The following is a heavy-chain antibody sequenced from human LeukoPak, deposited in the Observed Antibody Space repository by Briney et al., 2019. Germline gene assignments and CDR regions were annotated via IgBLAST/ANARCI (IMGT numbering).Heavy chain of an antibody. Sequence: GGSLRLSCAASGFIFSRYGMSWVRQAPGKGLEWVSYISSSSSTIYYADSVKGRFTISRDNAKNSLYLQMNSLRAEDTAVYYCARDGIYYYDSSGYFPLDYWGQGTLVTVSS. CDR1: GFIFSRYG. V-gene: IGHV3-48*01. CDR3: ARDGIYYYDSSGYFPLDY. J-gene: IGHJ4*02. D-gene: IGHD3-22*01. CDR2: ISSSSSTI.